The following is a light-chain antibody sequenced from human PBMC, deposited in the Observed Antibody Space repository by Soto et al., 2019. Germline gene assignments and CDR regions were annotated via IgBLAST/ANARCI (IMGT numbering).Light chain of an antibody. J-gene: IGLJ2*01. CDR2: AVT. Sequence: QSALTQPASVSGSPGQSITISCTGTATDVGAYNYVSWYQQHPGRAPKLIMYAVTARPSGVADRFSGSKSGDTASLTISGLQAEDEANYYCSSFTSSTTLLFGGGTKLTVL. V-gene: IGLV2-14*01. CDR3: SSFTSSTTLL. CDR1: ATDVGAYNY.